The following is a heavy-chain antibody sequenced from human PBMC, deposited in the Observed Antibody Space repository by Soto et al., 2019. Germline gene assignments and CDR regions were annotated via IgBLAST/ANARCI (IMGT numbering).Heavy chain of an antibody. V-gene: IGHV4-30-2*01. Sequence: QLQLQESGAGLVKPSQTLSLTCTVSGGSISSGGHSWSWIRQPPGKGLEWIGFIFHTGGTYYTPSLQSRLSVSLDLSRNQCSLKLYSVTAADTAIYYCARGTFSYGPNLHYFDFWGQGSLVTVSS. CDR2: IFHTGGT. CDR1: GGSISSGGHS. CDR3: ARGTFSYGPNLHYFDF. J-gene: IGHJ4*02. D-gene: IGHD5-18*01.